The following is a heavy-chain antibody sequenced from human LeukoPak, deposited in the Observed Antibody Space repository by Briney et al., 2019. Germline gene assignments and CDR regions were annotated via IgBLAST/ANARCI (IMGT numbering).Heavy chain of an antibody. V-gene: IGHV4-39*01. J-gene: IGHJ6*02. Sequence: LETLSLTCTVSGGSISSSSYYWGWIRQPPGEGLEWIGSIYYSGSTYYNPSLKSRVTISVDTSKNQFSLKLSSVTAADTAVYYCARLKVGATADYYYYYGMDVWGQGTTVTVSS. D-gene: IGHD1-26*01. CDR1: GGSISSSSYY. CDR2: IYYSGST. CDR3: ARLKVGATADYYYYYGMDV.